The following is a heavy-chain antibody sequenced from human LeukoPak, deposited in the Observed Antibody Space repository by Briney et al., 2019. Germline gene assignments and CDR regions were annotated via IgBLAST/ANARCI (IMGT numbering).Heavy chain of an antibody. CDR2: IYSGGST. D-gene: IGHD4-23*01. CDR3: ARDPYYGGNTLGY. Sequence: GSLRLSCAASGFTFSSYAMSWVRQAPGKGLEWVSVIYSGGSTYYADSVKGRFTISRDNSKNTLYLQMNSLRAEDTAVYYCARDPYYGGNTLGYWGQGTLVTVSS. J-gene: IGHJ4*02. CDR1: GFTFSSYA. V-gene: IGHV3-66*01.